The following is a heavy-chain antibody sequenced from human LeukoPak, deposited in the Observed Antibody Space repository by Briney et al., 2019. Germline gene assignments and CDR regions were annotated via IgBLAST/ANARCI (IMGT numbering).Heavy chain of an antibody. J-gene: IGHJ4*02. Sequence: ASVKVSWKASGFTFPNYGISWGGQAPGQGGEGMGWISAYNGNTNYAQKLQGRVTMTTDTSTSPAYMELRSLRSDDTAVYYCARDYGELQGIDYWGQGTLVTVSS. CDR2: ISAYNGNT. D-gene: IGHD1-26*01. CDR1: GFTFPNYG. CDR3: ARDYGELQGIDY. V-gene: IGHV1-18*01.